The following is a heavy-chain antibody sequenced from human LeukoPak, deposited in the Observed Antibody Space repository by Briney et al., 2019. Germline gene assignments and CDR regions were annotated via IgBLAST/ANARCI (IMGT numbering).Heavy chain of an antibody. V-gene: IGHV3-66*01. Sequence: GGSLRLSCAASGFTVSSNYMSWVRQAPGKGLEWVSVIYSGGSTYYADSVKGRFTISRDNSKNTLYLQMNSLRAEDTAVYYCARGVGEYCSSTSCYPSPFDYWGQGTLVTVSS. D-gene: IGHD2-2*01. J-gene: IGHJ4*02. CDR3: ARGVGEYCSSTSCYPSPFDY. CDR2: IYSGGST. CDR1: GFTVSSNY.